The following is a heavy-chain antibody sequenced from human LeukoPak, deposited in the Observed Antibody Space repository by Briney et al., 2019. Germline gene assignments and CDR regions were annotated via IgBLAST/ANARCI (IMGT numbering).Heavy chain of an antibody. CDR1: GGSISSYY. D-gene: IGHD2-2*02. J-gene: IGHJ4*02. CDR2: IYYSGST. CDR3: ARDSGYCSSTSCYKVFDY. Sequence: SETLSLTCTVSGGSISSYYWSWIRQPPGRGLEWIRYIYYSGSTNYNPSLKSRVTISVDTSKNQFSLKLSSVTAADTAVYYCARDSGYCSSTSCYKVFDYWGQGTLVTVSS. V-gene: IGHV4-59*01.